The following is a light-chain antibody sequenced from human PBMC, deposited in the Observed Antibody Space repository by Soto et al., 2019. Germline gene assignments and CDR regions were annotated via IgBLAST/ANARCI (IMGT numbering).Light chain of an antibody. J-gene: IGKJ5*01. CDR1: QYVAGNY. V-gene: IGKV3-20*01. CDR3: QQYVTSPIT. Sequence: ENVLTQSPGTLSLSPGERATLSCRARQYVAGNYLAWYQQKPGQAPRILIYGASSRATGIPDRFSGSGSDTDFTLTISRLETEDFALYYCQQYVTSPITFGQGTRLEIK. CDR2: GAS.